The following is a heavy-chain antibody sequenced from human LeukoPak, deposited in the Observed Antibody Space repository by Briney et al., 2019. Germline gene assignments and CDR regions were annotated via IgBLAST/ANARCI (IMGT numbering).Heavy chain of an antibody. CDR1: GYTFTSYD. V-gene: IGHV1-2*04. Sequence: ASVKVSCKASGYTFTSYDINWVRQATGQGLEWMGWINPNSGGTNYAQKFQGWVTMTRDTSISTAYMELSRLRSDDTAVYYCARGGRSYGSGKYYFDYWGQGTLVTVSS. D-gene: IGHD5-18*01. CDR3: ARGGRSYGSGKYYFDY. CDR2: INPNSGGT. J-gene: IGHJ4*02.